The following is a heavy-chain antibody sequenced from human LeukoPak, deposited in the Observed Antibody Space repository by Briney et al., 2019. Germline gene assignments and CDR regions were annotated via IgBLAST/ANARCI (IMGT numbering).Heavy chain of an antibody. D-gene: IGHD5-12*01. CDR2: IYYSGST. CDR3: ARDDLYGGYHNWFDP. Sequence: SETLSLTCTVSGGSISSYYWSWIRQPPGKGLEWIGYIYYSGSTNYNPSLKSRVTISVDTSKNQFSLKLSSVTAADTAVYYCARDDLYGGYHNWFDPWGQGTLVTVSS. CDR1: GGSISSYY. V-gene: IGHV4-59*01. J-gene: IGHJ5*02.